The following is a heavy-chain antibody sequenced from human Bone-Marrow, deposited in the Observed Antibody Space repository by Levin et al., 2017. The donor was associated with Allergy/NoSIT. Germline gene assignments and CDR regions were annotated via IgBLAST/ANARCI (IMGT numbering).Heavy chain of an antibody. V-gene: IGHV3-53*01. Sequence: AGGSLRLSCAASGFTVSSNYMSWVRQAPGKGLEWVSVIYSGGSTYYADSVKGRFTISRDNSKNTLYLQMNSLRAEDTAVYYCARVPKFRGAPYYYYYMDVWGKGTTVTVSS. CDR1: GFTVSSNY. J-gene: IGHJ6*03. CDR3: ARVPKFRGAPYYYYYMDV. CDR2: IYSGGST. D-gene: IGHD3-10*01.